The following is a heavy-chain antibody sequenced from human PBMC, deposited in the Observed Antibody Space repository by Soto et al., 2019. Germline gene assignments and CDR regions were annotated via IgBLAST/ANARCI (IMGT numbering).Heavy chain of an antibody. J-gene: IGHJ4*02. CDR1: GFTFSSYG. V-gene: IGHV3-33*01. Sequence: PGGSLRLSCAASGFTFSSYGMHWVRQAPGKGLEWVAVIWYDGSNKYYADSVKGRFTISRDNSKNTLYLQMNSLRAEDTAVYYCARDPYSDYSSRLFDYWGQGTLVTVSS. CDR3: ARDPYSDYSSRLFDY. CDR2: IWYDGSNK. D-gene: IGHD6-13*01.